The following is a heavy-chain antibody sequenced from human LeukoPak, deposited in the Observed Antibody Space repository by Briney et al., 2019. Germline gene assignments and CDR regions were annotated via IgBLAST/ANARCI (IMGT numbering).Heavy chain of an antibody. CDR2: ISSSGSTI. J-gene: IGHJ4*02. CDR1: GFTFSDYY. V-gene: IGHV3-11*01. CDR3: ARDTSHQSPLIRSGDYFDH. D-gene: IGHD2-2*01. Sequence: GGSLRLSCAASGFTFSDYYMSWIRQAPGKGLEWVSYISSSGSTIYYADSVKGRFTISRDNAKNSLYLQMNSLRAEDTAVYYCARDTSHQSPLIRSGDYFDHWGQGTLVTVSS.